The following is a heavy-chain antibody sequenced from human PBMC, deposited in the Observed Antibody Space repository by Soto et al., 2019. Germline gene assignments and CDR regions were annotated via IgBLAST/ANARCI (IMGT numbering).Heavy chain of an antibody. V-gene: IGHV4-39*07. J-gene: IGHJ4*02. CDR3: ARNPGY. Sequence: SETLSLTCTVSGDSLNSGSFYWTWIRHHPEKGLEWIGEIYHSGNTNYNPSLKSRVTISVDKSKNQFSLNLSSVTAADTAVYYCARNPGYWGQGTLVTVSS. CDR2: IYHSGNT. CDR1: GDSLNSGSFY.